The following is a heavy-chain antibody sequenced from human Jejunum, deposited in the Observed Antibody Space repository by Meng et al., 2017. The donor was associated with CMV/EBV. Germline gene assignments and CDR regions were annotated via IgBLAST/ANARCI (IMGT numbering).Heavy chain of an antibody. J-gene: IGHJ3*02. Sequence: FTFSTFAMGWVRQAPGKGLEWVSSIYYGGGATHYPDSVKGRFTISRDTSENTLYLQMSSLRADDTALYYCAKGVTSGSTYRAFDILGQGTKVTVSS. CDR1: FTFSTFA. V-gene: IGHV3-23*03. D-gene: IGHD3-22*01. CDR3: AKGVTSGSTYRAFDI. CDR2: IYYGGGAT.